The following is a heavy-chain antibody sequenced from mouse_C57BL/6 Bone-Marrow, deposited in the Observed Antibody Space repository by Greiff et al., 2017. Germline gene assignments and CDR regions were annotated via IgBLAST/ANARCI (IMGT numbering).Heavy chain of an antibody. V-gene: IGHV2-2*01. CDR1: GFSLTSYG. CDR2: IWSGGST. Sequence: QVQLQQSGPGLVQPSQSLSITCTVSGFSLTSYGVHWVRQSPGKGLEWLGVIWSGGSTDYNAAFISRLGISTDNSKSQVFFKMNNLQADDTAIYYCARNGGLRAWFAYGGQGTLVTVSA. J-gene: IGHJ3*01. D-gene: IGHD2-4*01. CDR3: ARNGGLRAWFAY.